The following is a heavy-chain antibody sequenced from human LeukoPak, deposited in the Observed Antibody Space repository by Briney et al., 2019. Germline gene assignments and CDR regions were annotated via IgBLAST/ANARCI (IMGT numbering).Heavy chain of an antibody. D-gene: IGHD2-15*01. V-gene: IGHV1-2*02. CDR1: GYTFTVYY. CDR2: INPNSGGT. Sequence: ASVKVSCKASGYTFTVYYMHWVRQAPGQGLEWMGWINPNSGGTNYAQKFQGRVTMTRDTSISTAYMELSRLRSDDTAVYYCAREDCGGGSCYSAFDYWGQGTLVTVSS. J-gene: IGHJ4*02. CDR3: AREDCGGGSCYSAFDY.